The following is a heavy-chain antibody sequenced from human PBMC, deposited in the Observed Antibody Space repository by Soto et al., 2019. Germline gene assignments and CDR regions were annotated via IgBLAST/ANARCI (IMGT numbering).Heavy chain of an antibody. CDR1: GFTFSSCA. V-gene: IGHV3-23*01. J-gene: IGHJ4*02. Sequence: EVQLLESGGGLVQPGGSLRLSCAASGFTFSSCAMSWVRQSPGKGLEWVSAITGGGGATFHADSVKGRFTISRDNSQKSLYLHMSSLRAEDTAVYYCWKGSACVSPYYFDCWGQGILVTVSS. CDR3: WKGSACVSPYYFDC. CDR2: ITGGGGAT.